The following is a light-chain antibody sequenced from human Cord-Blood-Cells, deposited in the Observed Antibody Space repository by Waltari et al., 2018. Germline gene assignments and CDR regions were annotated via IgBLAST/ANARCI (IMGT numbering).Light chain of an antibody. CDR3: CSYAGSYTWV. CDR2: DVS. CDR1: SSDVGGYNY. V-gene: IGLV2-11*01. Sequence: QSALTQPRSVSGSPGQSVTISCTGTSSDVGGYNYVSWYQQHPGKAPKLMIYDVSKRPSGVPDCFSGAKAGNTASLPISGLQAEDEADYYCCSYAGSYTWVFGGGTKLTVL. J-gene: IGLJ3*02.